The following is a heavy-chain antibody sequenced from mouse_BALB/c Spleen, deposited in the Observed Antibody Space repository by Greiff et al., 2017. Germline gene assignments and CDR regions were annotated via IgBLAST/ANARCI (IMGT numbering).Heavy chain of an antibody. CDR2: ISYDGSN. CDR1: GYSITSGYY. V-gene: IGHV3-6*02. CDR3: AREDYYRGYFDV. J-gene: IGHJ1*01. D-gene: IGHD1-1*01. Sequence: EVKLQESGPGLVKPSQSLSLTCSVTGYSITSGYYWNWIRQFPGNKLEWMGYISYDGSNNYNPSLKNRISITRDTSKNQFFLKLNSVTTEDTATYYCAREDYYRGYFDVWGAGTTVTVSS.